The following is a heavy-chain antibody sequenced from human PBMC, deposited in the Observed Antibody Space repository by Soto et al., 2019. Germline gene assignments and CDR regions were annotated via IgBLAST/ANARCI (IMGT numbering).Heavy chain of an antibody. Sequence: PSQTLSLTCAISGDSVSSNTATWNWIRQSPSRGLEWLGRTYYRSQWTYDYAVSVRSRITVNPDTSKNQFSLQLSSVTPEDTAVYYCASDGVVRSTGGYGMDVWGHGTTFTAP. D-gene: IGHD2-8*02. J-gene: IGHJ6*02. CDR3: ASDGVVRSTGGYGMDV. CDR2: TYYRSQWTY. CDR1: GDSVSSNTAT. V-gene: IGHV6-1*01.